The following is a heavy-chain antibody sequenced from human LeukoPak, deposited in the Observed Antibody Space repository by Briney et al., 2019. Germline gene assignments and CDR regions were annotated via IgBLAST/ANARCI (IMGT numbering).Heavy chain of an antibody. CDR3: ARGRVYYDSSTYYAGAFDI. J-gene: IGHJ3*02. D-gene: IGHD3-22*01. CDR2: INHSGST. Sequence: SETLSLTCAVYGGSFSGYYWSWIRQPPGKGLEWIGEINHSGSTNFNPPLKSRVTISVDTSKNQFSLRLSSVTAADTAVYYCARGRVYYDSSTYYAGAFDIWGQGTMVTVSS. CDR1: GGSFSGYY. V-gene: IGHV4-34*01.